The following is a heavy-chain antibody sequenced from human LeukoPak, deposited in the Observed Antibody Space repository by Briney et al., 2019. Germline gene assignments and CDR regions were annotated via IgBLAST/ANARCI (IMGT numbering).Heavy chain of an antibody. CDR1: GSTFSSYA. CDR2: IIPIFGTA. CDR3: AGGLYGSGSYYGYYYYYMDV. V-gene: IGHV1-69*01. D-gene: IGHD3-10*01. J-gene: IGHJ6*03. Sequence: GSSVKVSCKASGSTFSSYAISWVRQAPGQGLEWMGGIIPIFGTANYAQTFQGRVTITADESTSTAYMELSSLRSEDTAVYYCAGGLYGSGSYYGYYYYYMDVWGKGTTVTVSS.